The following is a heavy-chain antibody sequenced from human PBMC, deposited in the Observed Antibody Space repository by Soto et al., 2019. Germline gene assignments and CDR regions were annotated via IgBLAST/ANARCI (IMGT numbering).Heavy chain of an antibody. CDR3: AKDRGGFARGWEYFDF. J-gene: IGHJ4*02. V-gene: IGHV3-23*01. D-gene: IGHD6-19*01. CDR2: ISANGGST. Sequence: GGSLSLSCAASGFAFSSYTMSWVRQTPGKGLEWVSSISANGGSTYYEDSLKGRFTISRDNLNNMLNLHMKSLRAEDTAVYYCAKDRGGFARGWEYFDFWGQGTQVTVSS. CDR1: GFAFSSYT.